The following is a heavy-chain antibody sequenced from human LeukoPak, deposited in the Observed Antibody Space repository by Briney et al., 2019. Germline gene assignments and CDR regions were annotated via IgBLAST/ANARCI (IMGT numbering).Heavy chain of an antibody. Sequence: ETLSLTCTVPGGCISSYYWSWIRQPAGKGLHWVGRIKSKTDGGTTDYAAPVEGRYTISRDDSKNTLYLQMNSLKTADTAIYYCTTGPDIVPTGAYWGQGTLVTVPS. V-gene: IGHV3-15*01. CDR1: GGCISSYY. CDR3: TTGPDIVPTGAY. J-gene: IGHJ4*02. D-gene: IGHD5-12*01. CDR2: IKSKTDGGTT.